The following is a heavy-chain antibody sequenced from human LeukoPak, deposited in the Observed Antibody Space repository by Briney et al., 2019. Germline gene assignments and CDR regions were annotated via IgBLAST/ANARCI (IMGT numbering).Heavy chain of an antibody. CDR3: AKVSMVRGVLQVFDY. Sequence: GGSLRLSCAGSGFPFSSHGMNWVRQAPGKGLEWVSGISPGGPTYYADSVKGRFTISRDDSKNTLYLQMKNLRAEDTAVYYCAKVSMVRGVLQVFDYWGQGTLVTVSS. CDR1: GFPFSSHG. CDR2: ISPGGPT. D-gene: IGHD3-10*01. V-gene: IGHV3-23*01. J-gene: IGHJ4*02.